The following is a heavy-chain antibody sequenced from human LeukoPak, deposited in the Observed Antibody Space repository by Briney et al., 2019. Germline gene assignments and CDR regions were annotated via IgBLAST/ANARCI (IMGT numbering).Heavy chain of an antibody. CDR3: AKLYDSSGALDY. D-gene: IGHD3-22*01. Sequence: GRSLRLSCAASGLTFDNHAMTWVSHAPGRGLEWVSAISAGATPTYYADSVKGRLTIPRDNPKNTLYLQMNSLRAEDTAVYYCAKLYDSSGALDYWGQGTLVTVSS. J-gene: IGHJ4*02. V-gene: IGHV3-23*01. CDR1: GLTFDNHA. CDR2: ISAGATPT.